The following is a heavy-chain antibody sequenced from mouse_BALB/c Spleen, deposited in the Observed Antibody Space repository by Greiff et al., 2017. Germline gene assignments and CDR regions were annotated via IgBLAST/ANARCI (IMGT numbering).Heavy chain of an antibody. J-gene: IGHJ3*01. CDR2: ISYSGST. V-gene: IGHV3-2*02. D-gene: IGHD2-4*01. Sequence: EVQLQQSGPGLVKPSQSLSLTCTVTGYSITSDYAWNWIRQFPGNKLEWMGYISYSGSTSYNPSLKSRISITRDTSKNQFFLQLNSVTTEDTATYYCARSSYDYDRFAYWGQGTLVTVSA. CDR3: ARSSYDYDRFAY. CDR1: GYSITSDYA.